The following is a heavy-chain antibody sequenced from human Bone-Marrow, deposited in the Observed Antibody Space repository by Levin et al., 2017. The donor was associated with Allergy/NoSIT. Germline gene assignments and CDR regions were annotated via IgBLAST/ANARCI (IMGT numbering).Heavy chain of an antibody. CDR1: GFTFSNAW. D-gene: IGHD6-13*01. CDR3: TTVPFRTELVIAAAPTGNWFDP. V-gene: IGHV3-15*01. Sequence: GGSLRLSCAASGFTFSNAWMSWVRQAPGKGLEWVGRIKSKTDGGTTDYAAPVKGRFTISRDDSKNTLYLQMNSLKTEDTAVYYCTTVPFRTELVIAAAPTGNWFDPWGQGTLVTVSS. CDR2: IKSKTDGGTT. J-gene: IGHJ5*02.